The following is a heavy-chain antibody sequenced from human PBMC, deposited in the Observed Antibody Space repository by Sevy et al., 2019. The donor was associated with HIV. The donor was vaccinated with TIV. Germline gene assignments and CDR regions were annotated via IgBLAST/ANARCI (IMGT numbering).Heavy chain of an antibody. CDR3: ARVGGCSSTSCFAYWFDP. D-gene: IGHD2-2*01. CDR2: IKEDGSEN. Sequence: GGSLRLSCTTSGFMFGDYAMSWVRQAPGKGLEWVANIKEDGSENYYVDSVKGRFTISRDNAKNSLYLQMNSLRAEDTAVYYCARVGGCSSTSCFAYWFDPWGQGTLVTVSS. CDR1: GFMFGDYA. J-gene: IGHJ5*02. V-gene: IGHV3-7*03.